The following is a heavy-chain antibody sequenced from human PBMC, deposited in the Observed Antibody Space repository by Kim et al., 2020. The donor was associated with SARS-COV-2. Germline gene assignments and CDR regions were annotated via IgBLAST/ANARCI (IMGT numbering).Heavy chain of an antibody. V-gene: IGHV3-48*04. CDR3: ATAGSGNYTDY. CDR1: GFIFSNYN. D-gene: IGHD3-10*01. J-gene: IGHJ4*02. CDR2: ISRRSKTI. Sequence: GGSLRLSCAASGFIFSNYNMIWVRLAPGKGLEWLSYISRRSKTIYYADSLQGRFTISRDNAKNSLTLQMNSLRVEDTGVYYCATAGSGNYTDYWGRGTLVTVSS.